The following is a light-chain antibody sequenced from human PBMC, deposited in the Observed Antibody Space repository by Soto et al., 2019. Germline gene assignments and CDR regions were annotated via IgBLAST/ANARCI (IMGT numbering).Light chain of an antibody. CDR1: QDIRKN. V-gene: IGKV1-39*01. CDR2: AAS. Sequence: DIRMTQSPSSLSASVGDRVTITCRASQDIRKNLNWYQQRPGKAPNLLIYAASSLQNGVPSRFSGSGSGTDFSLTINSLQPEDFATYYCQHYSSTLRIVTFGPGTKVDIK. J-gene: IGKJ3*01. CDR3: QHYSSTLRIVT.